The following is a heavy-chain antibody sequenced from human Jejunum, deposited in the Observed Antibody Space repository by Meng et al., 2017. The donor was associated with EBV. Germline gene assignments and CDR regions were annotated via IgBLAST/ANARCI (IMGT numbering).Heavy chain of an antibody. D-gene: IGHD5-12*01. CDR2: LNPNNGAT. CDR3: VGEIVAPYSFDQ. V-gene: IGHV1-46*01. J-gene: IGHJ4*02. CDR1: GYTFIDYH. Sequence: QGQLAVSGADEQKPGASAKFSCKTAGYTFIDYHLHWVRQAPGQGLEWMGILNPNNGATSYAQRIRGRVTMTRDTSTSTVYMELSSLRSEDTALYYCVGEIVAPYSFDQWGQGTLVTVSS.